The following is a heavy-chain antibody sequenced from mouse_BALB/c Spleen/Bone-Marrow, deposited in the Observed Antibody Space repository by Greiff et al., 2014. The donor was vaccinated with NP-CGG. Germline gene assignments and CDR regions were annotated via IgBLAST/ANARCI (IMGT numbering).Heavy chain of an antibody. CDR1: GYTFTDYI. J-gene: IGHJ4*01. Sequence: VQLVESGAELVKPGTSVNLSCKASGYTFTDYIIHWVKQRSGQGLEWIGWFYPGSGSIKYNEKFKDKATLTADKSSNTVYMELSRLTSEDSAVYFCAGHEDLDIRRRLSAMDYWGQGTSVTVSS. V-gene: IGHV1-62-2*01. D-gene: IGHD2-12*01. CDR3: AGHEDLDIRRRLSAMDY. CDR2: FYPGSGSI.